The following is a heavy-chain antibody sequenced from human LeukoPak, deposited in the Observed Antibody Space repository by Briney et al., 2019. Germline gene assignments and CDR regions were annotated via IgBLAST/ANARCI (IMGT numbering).Heavy chain of an antibody. CDR3: ARELSSGYYGLAFDI. J-gene: IGHJ3*02. D-gene: IGHD3-22*01. V-gene: IGHV3-23*01. CDR1: GFTFSTYA. CDR2: IRGSGGTT. Sequence: PGGSLRLSCAASGFTFSTYAMSWVRQAPGKGLEWVSDIRGSGGTTYYADSVKGRFTISRDNSKNTLYLQMNSLRAEDTAVYYCARELSSGYYGLAFDIWGQGTMVTVSS.